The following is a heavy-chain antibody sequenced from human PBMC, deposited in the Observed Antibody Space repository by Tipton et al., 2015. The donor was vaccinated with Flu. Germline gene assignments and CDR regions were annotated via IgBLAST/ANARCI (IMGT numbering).Heavy chain of an antibody. V-gene: IGHV4-4*07. CDR2: IYTSGST. CDR3: ARAGSYDYVWGIEFDY. D-gene: IGHD3-16*01. J-gene: IGHJ4*02. CDR1: GGSISSYY. Sequence: LRLSCTVSGGSISSYYWSWIRQPAGKGLEWIGRIYTSGSTNYNPSLKSRVTMSVDTSKNQFSLKLSSVTAADTAVYYCARAGSYDYVWGIEFDYWGQGTLVKVSS.